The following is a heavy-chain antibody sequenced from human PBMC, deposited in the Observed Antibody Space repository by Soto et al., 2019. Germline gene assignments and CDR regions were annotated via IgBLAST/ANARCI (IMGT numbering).Heavy chain of an antibody. CDR2: VCYRGTT. V-gene: IGHV4-39*01. D-gene: IGHD6-6*01. J-gene: IGHJ4*02. CDR1: GDSIDTSSYC. CDR3: ARHGEHSSSYFFDS. Sequence: LSLTCTVSGDSIDTSSYCWGWIRQPPGKGLEWIGSVCYRGTTYYNPSLKSRLTISVDTSKRQFSLKLSSVTAADTAVFYCARHGEHSSSYFFDSWGQGTLVTVSS.